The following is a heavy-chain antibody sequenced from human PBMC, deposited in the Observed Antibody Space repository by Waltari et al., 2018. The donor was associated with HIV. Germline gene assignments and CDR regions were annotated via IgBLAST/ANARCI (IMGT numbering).Heavy chain of an antibody. CDR3: ASYGGNSAFDY. D-gene: IGHD4-17*01. Sequence: QVQLQESGPGLVKPSENLSLTCTVSGGSISRYYWSWIRQPPGKGLEWIGYIYYSGSTNYNPSLKSRVTISVDTSKNQFSLKLSSVTAADTAVYYCASYGGNSAFDYWGQGTLVTVSS. V-gene: IGHV4-59*01. J-gene: IGHJ4*02. CDR2: IYYSGST. CDR1: GGSISRYY.